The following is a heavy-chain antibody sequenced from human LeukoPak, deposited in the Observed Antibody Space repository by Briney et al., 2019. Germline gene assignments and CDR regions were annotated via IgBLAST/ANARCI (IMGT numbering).Heavy chain of an antibody. CDR2: INPNSGDT. CDR1: VYTFNGYY. Sequence: ASVKVSFKASVYTFNGYYMHWVRQAPGQGLERVGLINPNSGDTNYVHKFQGRVIIARDTSISTAYMELRRLRSDETAVYYCARDRSVSRDGYNLDVFDMWGQGTMVTV. CDR3: ARDRSVSRDGYNLDVFDM. V-gene: IGHV1-2*02. D-gene: IGHD5-24*01. J-gene: IGHJ3*02.